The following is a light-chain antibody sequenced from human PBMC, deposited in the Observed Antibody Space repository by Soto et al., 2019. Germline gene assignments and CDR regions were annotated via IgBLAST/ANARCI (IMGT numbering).Light chain of an antibody. J-gene: IGKJ1*01. CDR3: MQALQTPWT. CDR2: LGS. Sequence: DIVMTQTPLSLSVTPGQPSSISCKSGQSLLHSDGKTYLDWYLQKPGQSPQLLIYLGSNRASGVPDRFSGSGSGTDFTLKISRVEAEDVGVYYCMQALQTPWTFGQGTKVDIK. V-gene: IGKV2-28*01. CDR1: QSLLHSDGKTY.